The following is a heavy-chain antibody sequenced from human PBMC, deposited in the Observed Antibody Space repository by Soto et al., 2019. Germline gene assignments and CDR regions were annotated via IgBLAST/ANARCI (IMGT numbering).Heavy chain of an antibody. V-gene: IGHV4-59*08. Sequence: SETLSLTCSVSGGSTSSYYWSWIRQPPGKGLEWIGYIYYSGSTDYSPSLKSRVTMSIDTSQNQVSLKLSSVTAADTAVYYCARHGYGDYFLDYWGQGTLVTVSS. CDR3: ARHGYGDYFLDY. D-gene: IGHD4-17*01. J-gene: IGHJ4*02. CDR2: IYYSGST. CDR1: GGSTSSYY.